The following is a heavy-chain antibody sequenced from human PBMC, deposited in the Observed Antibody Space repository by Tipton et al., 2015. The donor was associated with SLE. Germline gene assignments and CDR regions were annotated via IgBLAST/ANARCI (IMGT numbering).Heavy chain of an antibody. CDR2: ISYDGSNK. CDR1: GFTFSSYA. V-gene: IGHV3-30*04. D-gene: IGHD6-13*01. Sequence: SLRLSCAASGFTFSSYAMHWVRPAPGKGLEGVAVISYDGSNKYYADSVKGRFTISRDNYKNTLYLQMNSLRAEDTAVYYCARGVGSSWYIDYWGQGTLVTVSS. J-gene: IGHJ4*02. CDR3: ARGVGSSWYIDY.